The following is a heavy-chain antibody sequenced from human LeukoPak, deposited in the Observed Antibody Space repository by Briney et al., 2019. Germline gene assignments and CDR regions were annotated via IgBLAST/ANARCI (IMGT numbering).Heavy chain of an antibody. CDR1: GGSISSGGYY. CDR3: ARDRSIVGAPGAFDI. V-gene: IGHV4-31*03. J-gene: IGHJ3*02. Sequence: SETLSLTCTVSGGSISSGGYYWSWIRQHPGKGLEWIGYIYYSGSTYYNPSLKSRVTISVDTSKNQFSLKLSSVTAADTAVYYCARDRSIVGAPGAFDIWGQGTMVTVSS. D-gene: IGHD1-26*01. CDR2: IYYSGST.